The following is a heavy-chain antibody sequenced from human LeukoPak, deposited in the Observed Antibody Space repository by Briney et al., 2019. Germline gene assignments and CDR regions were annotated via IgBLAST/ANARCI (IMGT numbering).Heavy chain of an antibody. V-gene: IGHV3-30-3*01. D-gene: IGHD3-10*01. CDR1: GFTFSGYP. J-gene: IGHJ3*02. CDR3: ARDPKRGGDI. CDR2: ISYDGSNK. Sequence: PGGSLRLSCAASGFTFSGYPIHWVRQAPGKGLEWVAVISYDGSNKYYADSVKGRFTISRDNAKNTLYLQMNSLRAEDTAVYYCARDPKRGGDIWGQGTMVTVSS.